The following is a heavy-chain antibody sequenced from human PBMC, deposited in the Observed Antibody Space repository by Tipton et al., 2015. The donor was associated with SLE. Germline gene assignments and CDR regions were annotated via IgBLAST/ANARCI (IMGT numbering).Heavy chain of an antibody. D-gene: IGHD4-23*01. Sequence: TLSLTCTVSGGSISSGSYYWSWIRQPAGKGLEWLGRIYTSGSTNYNPSLKSRVTISVDTSKNQFSLKLSSVTAADTAVYYCARGGMTTVVPDYWGQGTLVTVSS. V-gene: IGHV4-61*02. J-gene: IGHJ4*02. CDR2: IYTSGST. CDR3: ARGGMTTVVPDY. CDR1: GGSISSGSYY.